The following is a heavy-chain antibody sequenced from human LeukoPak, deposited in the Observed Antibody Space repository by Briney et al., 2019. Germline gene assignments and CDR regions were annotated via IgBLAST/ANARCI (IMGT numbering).Heavy chain of an antibody. CDR1: GLTFSSYH. Sequence: GSLRLSCAASGLTFSSYHMNWVRQAPGKGLEWVSYISSSSRYIYHADSVKGRFTISRDNAKNSLYLQMNSLRAEDTAVYYCARGGWGTAAAGFIYVFDYWGQGTLVTVS. V-gene: IGHV3-21*01. CDR3: ARGGWGTAAAGFIYVFDY. J-gene: IGHJ4*02. CDR2: ISSSSRYI. D-gene: IGHD6-13*01.